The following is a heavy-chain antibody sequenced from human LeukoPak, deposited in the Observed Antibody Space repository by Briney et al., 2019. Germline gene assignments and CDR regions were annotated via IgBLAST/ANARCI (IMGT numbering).Heavy chain of an antibody. Sequence: GGSLRLSCAASGFTFTHYWMSWVRQAPGKGLEWVANINQGGTERYVDSVKGRFTISRDNSKSTLSVQMNSLRVEDTAVYYCARDPSYGDFRYGLDVWGQGTTVTVSS. CDR2: INQGGTER. CDR1: GFTFTHYW. J-gene: IGHJ6*02. D-gene: IGHD4-17*01. CDR3: ARDPSYGDFRYGLDV. V-gene: IGHV3-7*01.